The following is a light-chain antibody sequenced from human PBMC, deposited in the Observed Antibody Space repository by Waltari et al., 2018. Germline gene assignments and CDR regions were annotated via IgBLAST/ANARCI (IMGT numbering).Light chain of an antibody. Sequence: DIQMTQSPSSLSASVGDRVTITCRASQSISTYLNWFQQKPGEAPKLLIYAASSLQGGVPSRFSGSGSGTDFTLTITSLQPEDFATYFCQQSYSSLYTFGQGTKLEI. V-gene: IGKV1-39*01. CDR1: QSISTY. CDR3: QQSYSSLYT. J-gene: IGKJ2*01. CDR2: AAS.